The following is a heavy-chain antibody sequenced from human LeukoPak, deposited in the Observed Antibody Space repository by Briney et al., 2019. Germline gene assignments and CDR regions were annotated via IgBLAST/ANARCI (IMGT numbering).Heavy chain of an antibody. CDR1: GFTFTTYA. Sequence: GGSLRLSCAASGFTFTTYAMSWVRQAPGEGLEWVSGIGNSGDSTYYSDSLKGRFTISRDNSKNTLHLQMSNLRADDTALYYCVKDRCDGTTCPEVWGQGTLVTVSS. V-gene: IGHV3-23*01. D-gene: IGHD2-2*01. CDR3: VKDRCDGTTCPEV. J-gene: IGHJ4*02. CDR2: IGNSGDST.